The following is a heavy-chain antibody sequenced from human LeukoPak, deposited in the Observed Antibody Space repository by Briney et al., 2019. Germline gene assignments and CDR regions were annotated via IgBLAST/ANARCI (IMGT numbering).Heavy chain of an antibody. CDR2: INWNGSST. D-gene: IGHD3-16*02. CDR1: GFTFDDYG. Sequence: GGSLRLSCAASGFTFDDYGMSWVRQAPGKGLEWVSGINWNGSSTGYADSVKGRFTISRDNAKNSLYLQMNSLRAEDTALYYCARRRRLGELSVYYYYYYMDVWGKGTTVTVSS. J-gene: IGHJ6*03. CDR3: ARRRRLGELSVYYYYYYMDV. V-gene: IGHV3-20*04.